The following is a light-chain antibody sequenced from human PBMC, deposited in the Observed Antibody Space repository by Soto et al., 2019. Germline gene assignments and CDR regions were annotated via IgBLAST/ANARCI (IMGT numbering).Light chain of an antibody. V-gene: IGKV3D-20*02. J-gene: IGKJ5*01. CDR2: GAS. Sequence: EIVLTQSPGTLSLSPGERATLSCRASQSVSSTYLAWYQQKPGQAPRLLIFGASSRDTGIPDRFSGSGSGTDFTLTISSLEPEDSAVYYCQQRHMWPITFGQGTRLEI. CDR1: QSVSSTY. CDR3: QQRHMWPIT.